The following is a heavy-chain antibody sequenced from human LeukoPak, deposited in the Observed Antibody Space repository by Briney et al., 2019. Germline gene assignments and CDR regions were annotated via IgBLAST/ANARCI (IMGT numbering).Heavy chain of an antibody. Sequence: GGSLRLSCAASGFTFSSYGMHWVRQAPGKGLEWVALIWYDGSSKHYADSVRGRFTISRDNSKNTLYLQMHSLRAEDTAVYYCARDFELSHWGQGTLVTVSS. J-gene: IGHJ4*02. CDR3: ARDFELSH. CDR2: IWYDGSSK. D-gene: IGHD3-16*02. V-gene: IGHV3-33*01. CDR1: GFTFSSYG.